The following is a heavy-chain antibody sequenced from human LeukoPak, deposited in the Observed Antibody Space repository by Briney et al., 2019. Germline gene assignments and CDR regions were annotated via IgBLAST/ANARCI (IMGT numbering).Heavy chain of an antibody. CDR1: GGSISSSSYY. CDR2: MYYRGNT. Sequence: PSETLSLTCTVSGGSISSSSYYWGWIRQPPGKGLEWIVSMYYRGNTYYTPSLKSRFTISAHSSKNQFSLKLSSVTAADTAVYYCARHFTVRCLATPFDPWGQGTLVTVSS. J-gene: IGHJ5*02. CDR3: ARHFTVRCLATPFDP. D-gene: IGHD2-8*02. V-gene: IGHV4-39*01.